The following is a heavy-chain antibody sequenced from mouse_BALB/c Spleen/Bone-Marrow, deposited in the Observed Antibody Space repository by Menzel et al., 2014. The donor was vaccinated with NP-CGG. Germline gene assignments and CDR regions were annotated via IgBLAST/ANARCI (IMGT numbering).Heavy chain of an antibody. CDR3: ARHRGDYYAMDY. J-gene: IGHJ4*01. CDR1: GFTFSSYG. CDR2: ISSGDSYT. V-gene: IGHV5-6*01. Sequence: EVHLVESGGDLVKPGGSLKLSCAASGFTFSSYGMSWVRQTPDKRLEWVATISSGDSYTYYPDSVKGRFTISRDNAKNALYLLMSSLKSEDAAMYYCARHRGDYYAMDYWGQGTSVTVSS. D-gene: IGHD3-3*01.